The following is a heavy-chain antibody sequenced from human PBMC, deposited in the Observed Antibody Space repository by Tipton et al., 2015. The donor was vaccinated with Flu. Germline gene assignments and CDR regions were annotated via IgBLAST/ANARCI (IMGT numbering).Heavy chain of an antibody. D-gene: IGHD4-11*01. Sequence: TLSLTCAVSGDSISSRYYWAWIRQPPGRGLEWIGNINPNGNAYHNPSLKSRVTISVDRSKNRFSLKVISVTAADTAVYYCARRDFSNYVSEPRNWFDIWGQGTLVTVSS. J-gene: IGHJ5*02. CDR1: GDSISSRYY. CDR2: INPNGNA. V-gene: IGHV4-38-2*01. CDR3: ARRDFSNYVSEPRNWFDI.